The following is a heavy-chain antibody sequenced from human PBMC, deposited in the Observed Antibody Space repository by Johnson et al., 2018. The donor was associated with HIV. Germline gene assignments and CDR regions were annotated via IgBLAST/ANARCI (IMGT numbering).Heavy chain of an antibody. V-gene: IGHV3-13*01. CDR3: AKAFSSSWSDAFDI. Sequence: VQLVESGGGLVQPGGSLRLSCAASGFTFSSYDMHWVRQATGKGLEWVSAIGTAGDTYYPGSVQGRFTISRENAKNSLYLQMNSLRAEDTAVYYCAKAFSSSWSDAFDIWGQGTMVTVSS. CDR1: GFTFSSYD. D-gene: IGHD6-13*01. CDR2: IGTAGDT. J-gene: IGHJ3*02.